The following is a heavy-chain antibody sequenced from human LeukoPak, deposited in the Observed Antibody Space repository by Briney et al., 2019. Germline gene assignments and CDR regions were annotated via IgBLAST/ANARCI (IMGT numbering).Heavy chain of an antibody. Sequence: GGSLRLSCAASGFTLRSYTMNWVRQAPGKGLEWVSSIGISSNKIYYADSVKGRFIISRDNAKNSVYLQMNSLRAEDTAVYYCAREGGSATISNYWGQGTLVTVSS. CDR3: AREGGSATISNY. CDR2: IGISSNKI. CDR1: GFTLRSYT. J-gene: IGHJ4*02. D-gene: IGHD5-12*01. V-gene: IGHV3-21*01.